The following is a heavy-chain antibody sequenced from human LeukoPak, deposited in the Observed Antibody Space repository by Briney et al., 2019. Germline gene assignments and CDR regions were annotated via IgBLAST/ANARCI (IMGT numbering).Heavy chain of an antibody. CDR1: GFPFSNYA. J-gene: IGHJ4*02. CDR3: ATIGPNSNNFDD. CDR2: ICSSGGCA. D-gene: IGHD4-11*01. V-gene: IGHV3-23*01. Sequence: GGSLRLSCAASGFPFSNYATTWVRQAPGKGLEWVSAICSSGGCAFYADSVKGRFTVSRDNSKNALYLQMNSLRAEDTAVYYCATIGPNSNNFDDWGQGTLVTVSS.